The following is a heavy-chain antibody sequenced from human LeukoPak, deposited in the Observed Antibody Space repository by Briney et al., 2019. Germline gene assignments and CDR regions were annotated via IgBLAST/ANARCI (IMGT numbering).Heavy chain of an antibody. V-gene: IGHV3-21*01. Sequence: GGSLRLSCAASGFTFSSYSMTWVRQAPGQGLGWVSSISSSYSYIYYADSVKGRCTISRDNAKNSLYLQMNSLRAEDTAVYYCARESQTTVVTPGDYWGQGTLVTVSS. CDR3: ARESQTTVVTPGDY. CDR2: ISSSYSYI. J-gene: IGHJ4*02. D-gene: IGHD4-23*01. CDR1: GFTFSSYS.